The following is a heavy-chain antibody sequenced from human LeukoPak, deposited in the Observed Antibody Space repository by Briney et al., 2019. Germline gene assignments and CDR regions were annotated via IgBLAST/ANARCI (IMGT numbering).Heavy chain of an antibody. CDR3: VRESGSYYFDY. CDR1: GFSFDDYA. V-gene: IGHV3-9*03. CDR2: ITGNGGTI. J-gene: IGHJ4*02. Sequence: SLRLSCAASGFSFDDYAMHWVRQAPGKGLEWVSGITGNGGTIAYADSVKGRFTVSRDNAKSSLYLQMSSLRAEDMAMYYCVRESGSYYFDYWGQGTLVTVSS. D-gene: IGHD3-22*01.